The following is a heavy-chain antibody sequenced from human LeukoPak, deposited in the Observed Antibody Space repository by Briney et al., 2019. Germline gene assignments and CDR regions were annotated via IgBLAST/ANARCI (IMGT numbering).Heavy chain of an antibody. CDR1: GGSFSGYY. CDR3: ARGIAARKIGYYFDY. D-gene: IGHD6-6*01. V-gene: IGHV4-34*01. J-gene: IGHJ4*02. Sequence: SETLSLTCADYGGSFSGYYWSWIRQPPGKGLEWIGEINHSGSTNYNPSLKSRVTISVDTSKNQFSLKLSSVTAADTAVYYCARGIAARKIGYYFDYWGQGTLVTVSS. CDR2: INHSGST.